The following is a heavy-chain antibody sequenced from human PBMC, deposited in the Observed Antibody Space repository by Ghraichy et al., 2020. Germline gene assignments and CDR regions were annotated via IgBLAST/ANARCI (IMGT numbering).Heavy chain of an antibody. CDR1: GFTVSSNY. CDR2: IFSGGST. Sequence: GGSLRLSCAASGFTVSSNYMSWVRQAPGKGLEWVSVIFSGGSTYYADSVKGRFTISRHNSKNTLYLQMNSLTAEDTAVYYCARDSAAAGIDYWGQGTLVTVSS. D-gene: IGHD6-13*01. CDR3: ARDSAAAGIDY. V-gene: IGHV3-53*04. J-gene: IGHJ4*02.